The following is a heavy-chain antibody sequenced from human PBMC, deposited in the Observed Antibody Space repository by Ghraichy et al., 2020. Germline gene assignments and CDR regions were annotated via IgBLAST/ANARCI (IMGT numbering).Heavy chain of an antibody. D-gene: IGHD6-19*01. Sequence: SQTLSLTCTVSGGSISSSSYYWGWIRQPPGKGLEWIGSIYYSGSTYYNPSLKSRVTISVDTSKNQFSLKLSSVTAADTAVYYCARLSRYSSGWYRDYYYYGMDVWGQGTTVTVSS. V-gene: IGHV4-39*01. CDR2: IYYSGST. J-gene: IGHJ6*02. CDR1: GGSISSSSYY. CDR3: ARLSRYSSGWYRDYYYYGMDV.